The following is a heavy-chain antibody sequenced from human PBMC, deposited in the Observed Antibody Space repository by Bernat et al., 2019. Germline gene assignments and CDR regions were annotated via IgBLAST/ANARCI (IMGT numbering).Heavy chain of an antibody. CDR3: TTGAVAARSYWYFDL. Sequence: EVQLVESGGGLVKPGGSLRLSCAASGFTFSNAWMSWVRQAPVTGLEWVGRIKSKTDGGTTDYAAPVKGRFTISRDDSKNTLYLEMNSLKTEDTAVYYCTTGAVAARSYWYFDLWGRGTLVTVSS. CDR1: GFTFSNAW. J-gene: IGHJ2*01. V-gene: IGHV3-15*01. D-gene: IGHD6-19*01. CDR2: IKSKTDGGTT.